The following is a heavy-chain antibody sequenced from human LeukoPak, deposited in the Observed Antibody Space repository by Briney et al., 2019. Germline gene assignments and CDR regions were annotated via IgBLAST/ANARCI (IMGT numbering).Heavy chain of an antibody. V-gene: IGHV3-23*01. CDR3: AKVRGSYYYYGMDV. CDR1: GITFSSYA. CDR2: ISGRGVST. J-gene: IGHJ6*02. D-gene: IGHD1-26*01. Sequence: GGSLRLSCAASGITFSSYAMSWVRQAPGKGLEWVSIISGRGVSTYYADSVKGRFTISRDNSKNTLYLQMNSLRAEDTAVYYCAKVRGSYYYYGMDVWGQGTTVTVSS.